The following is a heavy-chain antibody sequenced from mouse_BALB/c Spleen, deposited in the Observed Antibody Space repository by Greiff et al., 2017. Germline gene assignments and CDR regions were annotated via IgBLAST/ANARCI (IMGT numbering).Heavy chain of an antibody. J-gene: IGHJ3*01. CDR1: GFTFSSYA. CDR2: ISSGGST. Sequence: EAQLVESGGGLVKPGGSLKLSCAASGFTFSSYAMSWVRQTPEKRLEWVASISSGGSTYYPDSVKGRFTISRDNARNILYLQMSSLRSEDTAMYYCARGGNYYGSSPGFAYWGQGTLVTVSA. CDR3: ARGGNYYGSSPGFAY. V-gene: IGHV5-6-5*01. D-gene: IGHD1-1*01.